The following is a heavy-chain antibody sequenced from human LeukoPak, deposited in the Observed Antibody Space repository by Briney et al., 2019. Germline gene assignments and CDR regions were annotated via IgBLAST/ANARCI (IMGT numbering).Heavy chain of an antibody. J-gene: IGHJ4*02. V-gene: IGHV4-34*01. CDR2: INHSGST. CDR1: GESFSSYY. CDR3: ARAGWIAAAGTRI. D-gene: IGHD6-13*01. Sequence: SETLSLTCAVYGESFSSYYWSWIRQPPGKGLEWIGEINHSGSTNYNPSLKSRVTISVDTSKNQFSLKLSSVTAADTAVYYCARAGWIAAAGTRIWGQGTLVTVSS.